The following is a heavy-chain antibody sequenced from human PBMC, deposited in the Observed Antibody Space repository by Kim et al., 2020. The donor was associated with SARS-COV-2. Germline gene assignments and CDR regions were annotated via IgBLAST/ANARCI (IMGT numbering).Heavy chain of an antibody. CDR1: GFTFSSYA. CDR2: ISYDGSNK. CDR3: ARDQGRDFWRGSHNYYY. V-gene: IGHV3-30-3*01. J-gene: IGHJ6*01. Sequence: GGSLRLSCAASGFTFSSYAMHWVRQAPGKGLEWVAVISYDGSNKYYADSVKGRFTISRDNSKNTLYLQMNSLRAEDTAVYYCARDQGRDFWRGSHNYYY. D-gene: IGHD3-3*01.